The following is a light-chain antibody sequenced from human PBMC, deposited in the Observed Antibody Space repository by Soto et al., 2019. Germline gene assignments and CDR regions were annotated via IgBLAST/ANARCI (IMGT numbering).Light chain of an antibody. Sequence: DIQMTQSPSSLPASVGDRVTITCRASQGISTYLAWYHQKPGKLPKLLIYAASTLQSGVPSRFSGSGSGTDFPLTISSLQPEDAATYYCQKYNNAPLTFGQGTKVEI. J-gene: IGKJ1*01. CDR1: QGISTY. V-gene: IGKV1-27*01. CDR3: QKYNNAPLT. CDR2: AAS.